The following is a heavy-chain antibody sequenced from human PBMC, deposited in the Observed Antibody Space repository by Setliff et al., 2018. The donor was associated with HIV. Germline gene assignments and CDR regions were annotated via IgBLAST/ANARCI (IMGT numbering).Heavy chain of an antibody. D-gene: IGHD6-19*01. CDR2: IYSSGST. CDR1: GGSSSSRSYY. CDR3: ARDGRHDRSGWYVIQQYFKH. Sequence: SETLSLTCTVSGGSSSSRSYYWGWIRQPPGKGLEWIGSIYSSGSTYYNPSLKSRVTISVDTSKKQFSLKLNSVTAADTAVYYCARDGRHDRSGWYVIQQYFKHWGQGTLVTVSS. V-gene: IGHV4-39*07. J-gene: IGHJ1*01.